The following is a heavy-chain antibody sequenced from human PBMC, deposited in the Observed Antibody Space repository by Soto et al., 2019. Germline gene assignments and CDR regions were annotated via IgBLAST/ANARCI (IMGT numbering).Heavy chain of an antibody. D-gene: IGHD5-12*01. CDR1: GGTFSTYA. CDR3: TRDDGHGYNYVPY. Sequence: QVQLVQSGAEVKKPGSSVKVSCKASGGTFSTYAISWVRQAPGQGLEWMGGIIPVLGTPTYVQKFQGRVTXTXDXXTSTAYMELSSLRSEDTAVYYCTRDDGHGYNYVPYWGRGTLVTVSS. V-gene: IGHV1-69*05. J-gene: IGHJ4*02. CDR2: IIPVLGTP.